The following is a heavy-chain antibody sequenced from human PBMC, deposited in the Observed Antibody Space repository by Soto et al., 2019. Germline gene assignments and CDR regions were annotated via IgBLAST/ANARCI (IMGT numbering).Heavy chain of an antibody. CDR3: AREGITMVRGVICYYMDV. Sequence: ASVXVSCKASGYTFTSYDINWVRQATGQGLEWMGWMNPNSGNTGYAQKFQGRVTMTRNTSISTAYMELSSLRSEDTAVYYCAREGITMVRGVICYYMDVWGKGTTVTVSS. D-gene: IGHD3-10*01. CDR2: MNPNSGNT. V-gene: IGHV1-8*01. CDR1: GYTFTSYD. J-gene: IGHJ6*03.